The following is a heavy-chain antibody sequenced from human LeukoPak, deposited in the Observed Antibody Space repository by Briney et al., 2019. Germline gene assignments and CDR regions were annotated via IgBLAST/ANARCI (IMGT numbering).Heavy chain of an antibody. J-gene: IGHJ6*03. Sequence: ASVKVSCKACGYTFTGYYMHWVRQAPVQGREWRGCINPNRGGTNYAEKFQGRVTMTRDTSITTAYMELTRLRSDDTAVYYCARGVPGTYYYYYMDDWGKGTKVTVSS. D-gene: IGHD2-2*01. CDR3: ARGVPGTYYYYYMDD. CDR2: INPNRGGT. V-gene: IGHV1-2*02. CDR1: GYTFTGYY.